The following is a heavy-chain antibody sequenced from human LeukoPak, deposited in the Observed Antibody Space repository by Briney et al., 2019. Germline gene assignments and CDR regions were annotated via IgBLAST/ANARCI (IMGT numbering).Heavy chain of an antibody. CDR1: GGTFSSYA. J-gene: IGHJ5*02. V-gene: IGHV1-18*01. CDR2: ISAYNGNT. CDR3: ARDEARGSHRFDP. Sequence: ASVKVSCKASGGTFSSYAISWVRQAPGQGLEWMGWISAYNGNTNYAQKLQGRVTMTTDTSTSTAYMELRSLRSDDTAVYYCARDEARGSHRFDPWGQGTLVTVSS.